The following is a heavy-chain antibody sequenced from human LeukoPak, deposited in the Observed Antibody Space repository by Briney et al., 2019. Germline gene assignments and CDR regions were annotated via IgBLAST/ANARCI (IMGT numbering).Heavy chain of an antibody. V-gene: IGHV3-66*01. CDR2: IYSGGST. Sequence: GGSLRLSCAASGFTVSSNYMSWVRQAPGKGLEWVSVIYSGGSTYYADSVKGRFTTSRDNSKNTLYLQMNSLRAEDTAVYYCARAPRRDGYNYPDYWGQGTLVTVSS. J-gene: IGHJ4*02. CDR3: ARAPRRDGYNYPDY. CDR1: GFTVSSNY. D-gene: IGHD5-24*01.